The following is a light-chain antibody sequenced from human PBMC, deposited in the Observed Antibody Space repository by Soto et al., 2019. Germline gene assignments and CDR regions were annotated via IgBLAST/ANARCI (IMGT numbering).Light chain of an antibody. Sequence: QSALTQPASVSGSPGQSITISCTGTSSDIGTYNLVSWYQQHPGKAPKLIIYKATKRPSGVSNRFSGSKSGNTASLTISGLQTEDEADYYCCSYAGGSTLVFGGGTKVTVL. CDR2: KAT. J-gene: IGLJ3*02. V-gene: IGLV2-23*01. CDR1: SSDIGTYNL. CDR3: CSYAGGSTLV.